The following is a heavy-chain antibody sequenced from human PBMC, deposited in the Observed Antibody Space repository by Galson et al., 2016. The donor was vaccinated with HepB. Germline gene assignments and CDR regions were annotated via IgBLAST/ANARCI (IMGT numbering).Heavy chain of an antibody. CDR1: GGSISRTTYF. D-gene: IGHD2-2*01. CDR3: ARHNNQLINWFDP. J-gene: IGHJ5*02. CDR2: INNGGNT. Sequence: ETLSLTCTVSGGSISRTTYFWGWIRQPPGKGLEWIGSINNGGNTFYHPSLKSRVTMSVDTSENQVSLKLSSATAADTAVYYCARHNNQLINWFDPWGRGTLVTVSS. V-gene: IGHV4-39*01.